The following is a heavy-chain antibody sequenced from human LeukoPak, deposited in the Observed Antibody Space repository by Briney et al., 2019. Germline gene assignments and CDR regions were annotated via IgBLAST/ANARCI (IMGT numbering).Heavy chain of an antibody. D-gene: IGHD2-15*01. CDR3: AKEYCGGGRCNDDFFDY. V-gene: IGHV3-48*03. J-gene: IGHJ4*02. CDR1: GFTFSSYE. Sequence: PGGSLRLSCAASGFTFSSYEMNWVRQAPGKGLEWVSYISTSASTIYYADSVKGRFTSSRDNAKNTLYLQMNSLRAEDTAVYYCAKEYCGGGRCNDDFFDYWGQGTLVTVSS. CDR2: ISTSASTI.